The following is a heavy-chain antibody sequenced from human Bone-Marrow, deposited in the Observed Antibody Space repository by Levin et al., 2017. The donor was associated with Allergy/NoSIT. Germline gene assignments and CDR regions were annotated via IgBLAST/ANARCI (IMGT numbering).Heavy chain of an antibody. CDR1: GGSITSGHW. CDR2: IYQTGST. J-gene: IGHJ5*02. Sequence: PSETLSLTCDVSGGSITSGHWWSWVRQSPGKGLEWIGEIYQTGSTNYNPSLKSRVSISIEKSKNHFSLNLTSVTAADTAVYYCARDSFCSGENCQDWFDAWGQGTLVTVSS. D-gene: IGHD2-15*01. V-gene: IGHV4-4*02. CDR3: ARDSFCSGENCQDWFDA.